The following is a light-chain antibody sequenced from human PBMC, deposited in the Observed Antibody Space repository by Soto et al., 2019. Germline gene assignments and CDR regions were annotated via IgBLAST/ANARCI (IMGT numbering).Light chain of an antibody. V-gene: IGKV3D-20*02. Sequence: EIVLTHSPGTLSLSPWEIATLSCRASQSVSSSYLAWYQQKPGQAPRLLIYGASSRATGIPDRFSGSGSGTDFTLTISRLEPEDFAVYYCQQRSNWPTTFGPGTKVDIK. CDR2: GAS. CDR1: QSVSSSY. J-gene: IGKJ3*01. CDR3: QQRSNWPTT.